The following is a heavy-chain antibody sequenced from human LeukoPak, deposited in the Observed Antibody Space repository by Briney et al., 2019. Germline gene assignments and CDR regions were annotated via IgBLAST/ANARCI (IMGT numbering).Heavy chain of an antibody. V-gene: IGHV3-53*01. CDR1: GFTVSSNY. CDR2: IYSGGST. CDR3: AKGGDFWSGYSRGYYMDV. J-gene: IGHJ6*03. Sequence: GGSLRLSCAASGFTVSSNYMSWVRQAPGKGLEWVSVIYSGGSTYYADSVKGRFTISRDNSKNTLYLQMNSLRAEDTAVYYCAKGGDFWSGYSRGYYMDVWGKGTTVTVSS. D-gene: IGHD3-3*01.